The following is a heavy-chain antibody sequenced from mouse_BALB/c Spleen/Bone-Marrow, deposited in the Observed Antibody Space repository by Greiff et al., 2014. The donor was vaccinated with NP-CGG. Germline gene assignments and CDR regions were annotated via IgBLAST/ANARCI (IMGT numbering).Heavy chain of an antibody. Sequence: EVKLVESGGGLVKPGGSLKLSCAASGFTFSDYYMYWVRQTPEKRLEWVATISDGGSYTYYPDSVKGRFTISRDNAKNNPYLQMSSLKSEDTAMYYCARDLITTATSFAYWGQGTLVTVSA. CDR1: GFTFSDYY. D-gene: IGHD1-2*01. V-gene: IGHV5-4*02. CDR2: ISDGGSYT. J-gene: IGHJ3*01. CDR3: ARDLITTATSFAY.